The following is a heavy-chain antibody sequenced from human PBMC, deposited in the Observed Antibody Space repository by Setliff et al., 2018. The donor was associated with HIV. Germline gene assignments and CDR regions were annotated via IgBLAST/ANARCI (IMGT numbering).Heavy chain of an antibody. Sequence: LTCAVYGGSFSGYYWSWNRQPPGKGLEWIGEINHSGRTNYNPSLKSRLTMSVDTSKNQLSLNLGSLTAADTAVYYCARGNWNHKNSPLPLDSWGQGTLVTVSS. CDR2: INHSGRT. CDR1: GGSFSGYY. CDR3: ARGNWNHKNSPLPLDS. J-gene: IGHJ4*02. V-gene: IGHV4-34*01. D-gene: IGHD1-1*01.